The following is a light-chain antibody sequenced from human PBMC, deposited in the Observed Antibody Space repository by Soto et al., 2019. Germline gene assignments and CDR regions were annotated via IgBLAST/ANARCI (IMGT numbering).Light chain of an antibody. J-gene: IGLJ2*01. V-gene: IGLV2-14*01. Sequence: QSALTQPPSAAGSPGQSVTISCTGTSTDVGGYNYVSWYQQYPGKAPKLMIYEVSNRPSGVSNRFSGSKSGNTASLTISGLQAEDEADYYCSSYTSSSTRVFGGGTKVTVL. CDR2: EVS. CDR3: SSYTSSSTRV. CDR1: STDVGGYNY.